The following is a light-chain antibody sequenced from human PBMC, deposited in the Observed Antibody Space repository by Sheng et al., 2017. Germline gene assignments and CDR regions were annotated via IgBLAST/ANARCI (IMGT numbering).Light chain of an antibody. CDR2: YVS. CDR1: SSDIGGYNY. J-gene: IGLJ1*01. V-gene: IGLV2-14*03. CDR3: TSYISGSTLDV. Sequence: QSVLTQPASVSGSPGQSIAISCTGTSSDIGGYNYVSWYQQYPGKAPKLPRFMYVSSRPSGVSDRFSGFKSGNTASLTISGLQAEDEADYYCTSYISGSTLDVFGTGTKV.